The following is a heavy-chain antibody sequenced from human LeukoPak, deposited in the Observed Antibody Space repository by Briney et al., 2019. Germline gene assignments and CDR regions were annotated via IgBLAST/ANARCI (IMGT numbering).Heavy chain of an antibody. CDR3: ARDIVVVVAAIYYYYGMDV. CDR1: GFTFAKSW. V-gene: IGHV4-34*01. CDR2: INHSGST. D-gene: IGHD2-15*01. Sequence: GSLRLSCAASGFTFAKSWMHWIRQPPGKGLEWIGEINHSGSTNYNPSLKSRVTISVDTSKNQFSLKLSSVTAADTAVYYCARDIVVVVAAIYYYYGMDVWGQGTTVTVSS. J-gene: IGHJ6*02.